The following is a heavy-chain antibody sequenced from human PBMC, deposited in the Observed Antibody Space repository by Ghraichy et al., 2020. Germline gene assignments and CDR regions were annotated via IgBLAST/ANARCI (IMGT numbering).Heavy chain of an antibody. CDR3: ARHVRIAARPKYFQH. J-gene: IGHJ1*01. Sequence: SETLSLTCAVYGGSFSGYYWSWIRQPPGKGLEWIGEINHSGSTNYNPSLKSRVTISVDTSKNQFSLKLSSVTAADTAVYYCARHVRIAARPKYFQHWGQGTLVTVSS. CDR2: INHSGST. CDR1: GGSFSGYY. V-gene: IGHV4-34*01. D-gene: IGHD6-6*01.